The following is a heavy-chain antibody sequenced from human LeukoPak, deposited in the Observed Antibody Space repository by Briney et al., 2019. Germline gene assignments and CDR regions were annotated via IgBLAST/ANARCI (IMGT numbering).Heavy chain of an antibody. CDR3: ARDGYYYDSSGPGPDAFDI. V-gene: IGHV1-69*13. CDR1: GGTFSSYA. Sequence: GASVKVSCKASGGTFSSYAISWVRQAPGQGLEWMGGIIPIFGAANYAQKFQGRVTITADESTSTAYMGLSSLRSEDTAVYYCARDGYYYDSSGPGPDAFDIWGQGTMVTVSS. D-gene: IGHD3-22*01. CDR2: IIPIFGAA. J-gene: IGHJ3*02.